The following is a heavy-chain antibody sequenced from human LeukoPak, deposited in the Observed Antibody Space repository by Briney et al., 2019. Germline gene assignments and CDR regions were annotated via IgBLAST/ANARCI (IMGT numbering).Heavy chain of an antibody. D-gene: IGHD5-24*01. Sequence: PSETLSLTCTVSGDSITNYYWSWIRQPPGKGLEWIGYIYYSGNTNYNPSLKSRVTISLDTSRTQFSLKLNSVTAADTAVYFCARQLSHWFDPWGPGTLVTVSS. CDR1: GDSITNYY. J-gene: IGHJ5*02. CDR3: ARQLSHWFDP. V-gene: IGHV4-59*01. CDR2: IYYSGNT.